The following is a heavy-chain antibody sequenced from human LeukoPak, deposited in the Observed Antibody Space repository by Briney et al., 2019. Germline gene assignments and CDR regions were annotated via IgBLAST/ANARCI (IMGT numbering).Heavy chain of an antibody. J-gene: IGHJ5*02. V-gene: IGHV1-2*02. CDR2: INPNSGGT. CDR1: GYTFTGYY. CDR3: ARDPRRSGRYNWFDP. D-gene: IGHD1-26*01. Sequence: ASVKVSCKASGYTFTGYYMHWVRQAPGQGLEWMGWINPNSGGTNYAQKFQGRVTMTRDTSISTAYMELNSLRAEDTAVYYCARDPRRSGRYNWFDPWGQGTLVTVSS.